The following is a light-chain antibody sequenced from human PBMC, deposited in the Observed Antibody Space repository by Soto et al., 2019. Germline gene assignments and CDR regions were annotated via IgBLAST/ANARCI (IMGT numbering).Light chain of an antibody. CDR1: QSLVYRDGNTD. CDR3: LQGTRWPWT. J-gene: IGKJ1*01. Sequence: DVVMTQSPLSLPVTLGQPASISCRSSQSLVYRDGNTDLNWFQQSPGHSPRRLIYKVSDRASGVPDRFSGSGSGTDFTLKISRVETEDVGVYYCLQGTRWPWTFGQGTKVEIK. CDR2: KVS. V-gene: IGKV2-30*01.